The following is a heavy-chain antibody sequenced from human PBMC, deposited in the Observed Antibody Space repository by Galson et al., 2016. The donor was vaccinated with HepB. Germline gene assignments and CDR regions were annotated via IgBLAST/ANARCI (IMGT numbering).Heavy chain of an antibody. Sequence: TLSLTCTVSGASISSGGYYWNWIRRPAGRGLEWIGRIDASGSTNYSPSLKSRVSISIDTSKKQLSLNLRSATAADTAVYYCAKGNRRLTTVVGVQTTYYYGMDVWGKGNPGHRLL. J-gene: IGHJ6*04. CDR1: GASISSGGYY. CDR2: IDASGST. D-gene: IGHD3-16*01. V-gene: IGHV4-61*02. CDR3: AKGNRRLTTVVGVQTTYYYGMDV.